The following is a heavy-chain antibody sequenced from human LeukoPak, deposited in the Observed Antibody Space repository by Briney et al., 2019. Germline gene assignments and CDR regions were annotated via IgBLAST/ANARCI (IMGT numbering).Heavy chain of an antibody. D-gene: IGHD2-2*01. CDR2: IKQDGREK. Sequence: GGSLSLSCAASGFTFCSYWVRWARQAPGRGREWVANIKQDGREKYYVDSEEGRLTISRDNANNSLYLQMNSLRSEHAAVYYWARDCSGNTCYRAGYWGQGTLVTVSS. J-gene: IGHJ4*02. V-gene: IGHV3-7*01. CDR3: ARDCSGNTCYRAGY. CDR1: GFTFCSYW.